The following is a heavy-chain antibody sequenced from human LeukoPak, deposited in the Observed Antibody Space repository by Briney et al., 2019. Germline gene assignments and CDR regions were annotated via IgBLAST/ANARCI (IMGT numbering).Heavy chain of an antibody. D-gene: IGHD3-3*01. J-gene: IGHJ4*02. CDR1: GYSFTGHY. V-gene: IGHV1-2*02. Sequence: ASVKVSCKASGYSFTGHYMHWVRQAPGQGLGWMGWINPNSGGTNYAQKFQGRVTMTRDTSSGRAYMELSRLRYDDTAVYYGARGGGTVFGVLNDWGQGTLVTVSS. CDR2: INPNSGGT. CDR3: ARGGGTVFGVLND.